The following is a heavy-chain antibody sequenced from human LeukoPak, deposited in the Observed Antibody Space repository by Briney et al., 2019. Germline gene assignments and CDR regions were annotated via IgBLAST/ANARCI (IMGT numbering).Heavy chain of an antibody. J-gene: IGHJ6*02. CDR2: IYYSGST. D-gene: IGHD4-23*01. CDR1: GGAISSYY. CDR3: ARVGGTNYYYYGMDV. V-gene: IGHV4-59*01. Sequence: SETLSLTRTVSGGAISSYYWSWIRQPPGEGMGWIGDIYYSGSTNYNPSLKSRVTISVDTSKNQFSLKLSSVTAADTAVYYCARVGGTNYYYYGMDVWGQGTTVTVSS.